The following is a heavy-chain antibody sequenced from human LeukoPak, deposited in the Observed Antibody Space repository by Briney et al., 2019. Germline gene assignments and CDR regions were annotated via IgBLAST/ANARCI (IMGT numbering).Heavy chain of an antibody. CDR1: GFTFSSYA. V-gene: IGHV3-23*01. CDR3: AKWSSSWYYFDY. CDR2: ISGSGGST. D-gene: IGHD6-13*01. J-gene: IGHJ4*02. Sequence: GGSLRLSCAASGFTFSSYAMSWVRQAPGKGLAWVSAISGSGGSTYYADSVKGRFTISRDNSKNTLYLQMNSLRAEDTAVYYCAKWSSSWYYFDYWGQGTLVTVSS.